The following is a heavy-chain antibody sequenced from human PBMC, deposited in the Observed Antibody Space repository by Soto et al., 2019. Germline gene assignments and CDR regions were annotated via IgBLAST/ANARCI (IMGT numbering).Heavy chain of an antibody. CDR2: IIPILGIA. CDR1: GGTFSSYT. V-gene: IGHV1-69*02. J-gene: IGHJ6*03. D-gene: IGHD4-4*01. CDR3: ARGVRYSGYYYYMDV. Sequence: ASVKVSCKASGGTFSSYTISWVRQAPGQGLEWMGRIIPILGIANYAQKFQGRVTITADKSTSTAYMELSSLRSEDTAVYYCARGVRYSGYYYYMDVWGKGTTVTVSS.